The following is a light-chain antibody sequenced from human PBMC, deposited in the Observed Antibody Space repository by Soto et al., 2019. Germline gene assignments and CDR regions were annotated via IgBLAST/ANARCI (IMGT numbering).Light chain of an antibody. CDR3: QQYGSSQT. CDR2: GAS. J-gene: IGKJ4*01. V-gene: IGKV3-20*01. CDR1: QSVSSSY. Sequence: IVLTQSPGTLSLSPGERVTLSCRASQSVSSSYLAWYQQKPGQAPRLLIYGASSRATGIPDRFSGSGSGTDFTLTISRLEPEDFAVYYCQQYGSSQTFGGGTKVEIK.